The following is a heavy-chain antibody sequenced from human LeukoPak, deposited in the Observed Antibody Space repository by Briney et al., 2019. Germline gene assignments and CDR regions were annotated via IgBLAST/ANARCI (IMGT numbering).Heavy chain of an antibody. CDR3: AKGTGYSSSWPLFYFDY. Sequence: SGGSLRLSRAASGFTFSSYAMSWVRQAPGKGLEWVSAISGSGGSTYYADSVKGRFTISRDNSKNTLYLQMNSLRAEDTAVYYCAKGTGYSSSWPLFYFDYWGQGTLVTVSS. V-gene: IGHV3-23*01. CDR1: GFTFSSYA. CDR2: ISGSGGST. D-gene: IGHD6-13*01. J-gene: IGHJ4*02.